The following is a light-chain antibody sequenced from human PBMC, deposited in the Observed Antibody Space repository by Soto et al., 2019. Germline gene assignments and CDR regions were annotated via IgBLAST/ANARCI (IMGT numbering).Light chain of an antibody. CDR1: SSNIGAGYD. V-gene: IGLV1-40*01. CDR3: QSYDTSLSGYV. Sequence: QSVLTQPPSVSGASGQRVTISCTGSSSNIGAGYDVHWYQQLPGTAPKLLIYGDINRPSGVPDRFSGSKSGTSASLTIIGLQAEDEADYYCQSYDTSLSGYVFGTGTKLTVL. CDR2: GDI. J-gene: IGLJ1*01.